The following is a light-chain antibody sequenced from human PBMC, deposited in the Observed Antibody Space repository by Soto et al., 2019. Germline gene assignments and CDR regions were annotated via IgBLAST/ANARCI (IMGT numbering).Light chain of an antibody. CDR1: SSNIGNNY. Sequence: QSVLTQPPSVSAAPGQKVTISCSGSSSNIGNNYVSWYQQFPGTAPKLLIYDSNKRPSGIPDRFSGSKSGTSATLGITGLQTGDEADYYCATWDSSRSGGVFGGGTKLTVL. J-gene: IGLJ3*02. CDR3: ATWDSSRSGGV. V-gene: IGLV1-51*01. CDR2: DSN.